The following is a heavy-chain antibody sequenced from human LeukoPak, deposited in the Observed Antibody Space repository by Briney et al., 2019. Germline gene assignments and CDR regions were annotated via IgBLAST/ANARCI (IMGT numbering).Heavy chain of an antibody. CDR2: IGGSGDSS. Sequence: GGSLRLSRAPSVFTFSSYATSWVRQAPRKGLEWVSAIGGSGDSSYYTHSFKGQFTISSDHSKNTLYLQMNSLRAENTAVYYCAKVPPLVVGVYFDYWGQGTLVTVSS. CDR3: AKVPPLVVGVYFDY. V-gene: IGHV3-23*01. D-gene: IGHD2-15*01. CDR1: VFTFSSYA. J-gene: IGHJ4*02.